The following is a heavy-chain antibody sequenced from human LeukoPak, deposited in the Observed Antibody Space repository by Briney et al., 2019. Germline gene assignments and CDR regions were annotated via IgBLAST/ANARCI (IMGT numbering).Heavy chain of an antibody. D-gene: IGHD3-22*01. J-gene: IGHJ5*02. CDR1: GYSISSGYY. CDR3: ARAQYYYDSSGYYSNNWFDP. Sequence: SETLSLTCTVSGYSISSGYYWGWIRQPPGKGLEWIGSIYHSGSTYYNPSLKSRVTISVDTSKNQFSLKLSSVTAADTAVYYCARAQYYYDSSGYYSNNWFDPWGQGTLVTVSS. V-gene: IGHV4-38-2*02. CDR2: IYHSGST.